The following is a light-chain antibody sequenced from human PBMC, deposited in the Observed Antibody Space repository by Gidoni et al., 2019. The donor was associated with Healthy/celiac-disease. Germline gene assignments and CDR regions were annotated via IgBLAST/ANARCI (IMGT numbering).Light chain of an antibody. CDR1: QSVSSY. CDR3: QQRSNWPPFT. V-gene: IGKV3-11*01. CDR2: DAS. Sequence: DILLTPSPATLSLSPGERATLSCRASQSVSSYLAWYQQKPGQAPRLLIYDASNRATGIPARFSGSGSGTEFTLTISSLEPEDFAVYYCQQRSNWPPFTFGGGTKVEIK. J-gene: IGKJ4*01.